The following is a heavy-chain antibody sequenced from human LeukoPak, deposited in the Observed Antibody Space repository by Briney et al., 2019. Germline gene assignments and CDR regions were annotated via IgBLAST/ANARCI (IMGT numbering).Heavy chain of an antibody. J-gene: IGHJ3*02. V-gene: IGHV1-69*13. Sequence: SVKVSCEASGGSLKNFAISWVRQAPGQGPEWMGGFNHIYGTTNYAQKFQGRVTITVDDSTNIAYLDLSSLRSDDTALYYCARRAEWFSWTRLDAFDIWGQGTMVTVSS. CDR1: GGSLKNFA. CDR2: FNHIYGTT. CDR3: ARRAEWFSWTRLDAFDI. D-gene: IGHD3-3*01.